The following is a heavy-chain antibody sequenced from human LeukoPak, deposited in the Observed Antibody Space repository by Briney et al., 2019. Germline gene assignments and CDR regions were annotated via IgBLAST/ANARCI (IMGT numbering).Heavy chain of an antibody. CDR1: GYTFTFYY. J-gene: IGHJ4*02. Sequence: GASVTVSFKASGYTFTFYYMHWVRQAPGQGLEWMGWINPNSGGTNYAQKFQGRVTMTRDTSSSTAYMELSRLRSDDTAVYYCARDHSYYDSGSYSNVDYWGQGTLVTVSS. D-gene: IGHD3-10*01. CDR3: ARDHSYYDSGSYSNVDY. V-gene: IGHV1-2*02. CDR2: INPNSGGT.